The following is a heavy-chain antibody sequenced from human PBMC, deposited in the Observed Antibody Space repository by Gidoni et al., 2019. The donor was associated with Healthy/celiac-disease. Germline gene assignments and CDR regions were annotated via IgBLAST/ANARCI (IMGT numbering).Heavy chain of an antibody. V-gene: IGHV4-38-2*02. CDR1: GYSISSGYY. Sequence: QVQLQESGPGLVKPSETLSLTCAVSGYSISSGYYWGWIRQPPGKGLEWIGSIYHSGSTYYNPSLKSRVTISVATSKNQFSLKLSSVTAADTAVYYCARDMDYDSSGSFDYWGQGTLVTVSS. CDR3: ARDMDYDSSGSFDY. J-gene: IGHJ4*02. D-gene: IGHD3-22*01. CDR2: IYHSGST.